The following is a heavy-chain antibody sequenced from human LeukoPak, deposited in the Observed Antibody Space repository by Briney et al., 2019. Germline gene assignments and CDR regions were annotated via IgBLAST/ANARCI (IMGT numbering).Heavy chain of an antibody. V-gene: IGHV3-23*01. CDR2: ISGSGGST. Sequence: GGSVRLSCAASGFTFSSYAMSGVRQAPGKGLEGGSAISGSGGSTYYADSVKGRFTFSRDNSKNTLYLQMNSLRAEDTAVYYCAKLEGGYVSGPDYWGQGTLVTVSS. CDR1: GFTFSSYA. D-gene: IGHD5-12*01. J-gene: IGHJ4*02. CDR3: AKLEGGYVSGPDY.